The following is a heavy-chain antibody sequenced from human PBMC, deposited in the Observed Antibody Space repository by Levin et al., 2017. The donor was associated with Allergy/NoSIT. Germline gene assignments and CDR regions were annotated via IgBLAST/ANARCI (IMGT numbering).Heavy chain of an antibody. CDR2: IDPNSGGT. V-gene: IGHV1-2*06. CDR3: ARDAAVAGDY. J-gene: IGHJ4*02. D-gene: IGHD6-19*01. CDR1: GYTFTGYY. Sequence: ASVKVSCKASGYTFTGYYVHWVRQAPGQGLEWVGRIDPNSGGTSYAQKFQGRVTMTRDTSVNTAYMELSRLRSDDTAVYFCARDAAVAGDYWGRGTLVTVSS.